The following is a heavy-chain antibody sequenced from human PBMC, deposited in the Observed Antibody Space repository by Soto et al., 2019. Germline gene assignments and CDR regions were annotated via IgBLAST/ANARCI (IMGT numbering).Heavy chain of an antibody. D-gene: IGHD1-26*01. CDR3: ARAIKRWEVNYYLAF. CDR2: IVVDSNTA. Sequence: QVVLLQSGAEVKEPGSSVRVSCQVSGSTFNNFAFSWVRQAPGHGPEWMGGIVVDSNTAEYSQRFQDRVTITADTSTDTFYMELGSLTFEYTAVYYCARAIKRWEVNYYLAFWGQGTLVTVSS. J-gene: IGHJ4*02. V-gene: IGHV1-69*06. CDR1: GSTFNNFA.